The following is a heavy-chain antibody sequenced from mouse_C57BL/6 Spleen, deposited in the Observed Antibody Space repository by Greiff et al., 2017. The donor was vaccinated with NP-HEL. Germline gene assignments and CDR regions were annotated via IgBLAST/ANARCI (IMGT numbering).Heavy chain of an antibody. CDR1: GYTFTSYW. CDR2: IHPNSGST. D-gene: IGHD1-1*01. V-gene: IGHV1-64*01. Sequence: QVQLQQPGAELVKPGASVKLSCKASGYTFTSYWMHWVKQRPGQGLEWIGMIHPNSGSTYYNEKFKSKATLTVDKSSSTAYMQLSSLTSEDSAVYYCARNYGSSYEGFAYWGQGTLVTVSA. CDR3: ARNYGSSYEGFAY. J-gene: IGHJ3*01.